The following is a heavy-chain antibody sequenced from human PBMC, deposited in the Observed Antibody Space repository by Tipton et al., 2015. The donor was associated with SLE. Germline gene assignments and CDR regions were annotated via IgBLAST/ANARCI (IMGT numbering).Heavy chain of an antibody. V-gene: IGHV3-21*03. Sequence: SLRLSCAASGFSFRNSAMSWVRQVPGKGLEWVSSINSSSRYIYHAESLKGRFTISRDNAKNSLYLQMNSLRVEDTAVYFCAGDDYASGITWGQGNLVTVSS. CDR2: INSSSRYI. CDR1: GFSFRNSA. CDR3: AGDDYASGIT. J-gene: IGHJ5*02. D-gene: IGHD3-10*01.